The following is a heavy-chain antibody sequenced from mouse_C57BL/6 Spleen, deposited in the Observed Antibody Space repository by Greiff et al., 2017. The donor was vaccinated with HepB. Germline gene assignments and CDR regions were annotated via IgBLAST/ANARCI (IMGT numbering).Heavy chain of an antibody. CDR2: IDPSDSYT. V-gene: IGHV1-50*01. Sequence: QVQLQQPGAELVKPGASVKLSCKASGYTFTSYWMQWVKQRPGQGLEWIGEIDPSDSYTNYNQKFKGKATLTVDKSYSTAYMQLSSLTSEDSAVYYWARSPTSTGAMDYWGQGTSVTVSS. CDR1: GYTFTSYW. J-gene: IGHJ4*01. CDR3: ARSPTSTGAMDY. D-gene: IGHD1-1*01.